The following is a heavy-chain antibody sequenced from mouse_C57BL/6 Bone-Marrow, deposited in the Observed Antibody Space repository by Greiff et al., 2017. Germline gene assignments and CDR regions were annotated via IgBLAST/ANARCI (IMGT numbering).Heavy chain of an antibody. CDR3: ARSGGGTVYFDV. CDR1: GFSLTSYG. V-gene: IGHV2-2*01. CDR2: IWSGGST. D-gene: IGHD3-3*01. Sequence: QVQLQQSGPGLVQPSQSLSITCTVSGFSLTSYGVHWVRQSPGKGLEWLGVIWSGGSTDYNAAFISRLSISKDNSKSQVFFKMNSLQADDTAIYYCARSGGGTVYFDVWGTGTTVTVSS. J-gene: IGHJ1*03.